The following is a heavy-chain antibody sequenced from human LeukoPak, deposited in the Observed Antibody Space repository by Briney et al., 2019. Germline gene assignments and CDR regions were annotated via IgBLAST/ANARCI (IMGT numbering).Heavy chain of an antibody. CDR3: ARGDYDSSGYYEV. CDR1: GFSFSDYS. Sequence: GGSLRLSCAASGFSFSDYSMSWIRQAPGKGLECISYRSSSSYTNYADSVKGRFPISRDNDKNSLYLQMNSLRAEDTAVYYCARGDYDSSGYYEVWGQGTLVTVSS. D-gene: IGHD3-22*01. J-gene: IGHJ4*02. V-gene: IGHV3-11*05. CDR2: RSSSSYT.